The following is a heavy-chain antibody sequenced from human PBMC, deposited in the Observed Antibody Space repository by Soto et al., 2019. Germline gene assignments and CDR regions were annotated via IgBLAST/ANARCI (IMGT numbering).Heavy chain of an antibody. V-gene: IGHV3-11*06. Sequence: QVQLVESGGGLVKPGGSLRLSCAASGFTFSDYYMSWIRQAPGKGLEWVSYISSSSSYTNYADSVKGRFTISRDNAKNSPYLQMNSMRAEDTAVYYCASCDGWGSYYTFWGQGTLVTVFS. CDR2: ISSSSSYT. D-gene: IGHD3-10*01. J-gene: IGHJ4*02. CDR1: GFTFSDYY. CDR3: ASCDGWGSYYTF.